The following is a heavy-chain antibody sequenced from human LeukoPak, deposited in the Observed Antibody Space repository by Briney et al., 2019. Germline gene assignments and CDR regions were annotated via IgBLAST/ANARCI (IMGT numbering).Heavy chain of an antibody. J-gene: IGHJ4*02. D-gene: IGHD5-12*01. Sequence: SETLSLTCTVSGASISNYYWSWIRQPARKGLEWIGRMYNSGSTIYNPSLQSRVTMSLDTSSNHFSLNLISVTAADTAVYYCVRAEGGGYARYWGQGTLVTVSS. V-gene: IGHV4-4*07. CDR2: MYNSGST. CDR3: VRAEGGGYARY. CDR1: GASISNYY.